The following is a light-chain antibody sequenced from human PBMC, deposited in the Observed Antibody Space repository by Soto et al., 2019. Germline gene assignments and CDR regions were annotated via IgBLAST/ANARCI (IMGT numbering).Light chain of an antibody. Sequence: ETVLTHSPVTLSLSPGEGATLSCRASQTVTSNNLAWYQQRPGQAPRLLIFGASSRASGIPDRFSGSGSGTDFTLTITSLDPEDFAVYYCQQYGGSPRTFGQGTRLEIK. V-gene: IGKV3-20*01. CDR1: QTVTSNN. CDR3: QQYGGSPRT. CDR2: GAS. J-gene: IGKJ5*01.